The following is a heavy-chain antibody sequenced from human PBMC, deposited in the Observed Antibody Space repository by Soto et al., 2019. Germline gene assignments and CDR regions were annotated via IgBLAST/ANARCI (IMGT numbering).Heavy chain of an antibody. CDR3: ARDRHNNFFDP. D-gene: IGHD6-6*01. Sequence: PMSLPCTVSGGSMRSGGYYWTWIRQSPGKGLEWIGYIYYSGSTYYNPSLESRVAISLDTSRSQFSLTLHSVTAADTSIYYCARDRHNNFFDPWGQGILVTVSS. CDR1: GGSMRSGGYY. J-gene: IGHJ5*02. CDR2: IYYSGST. V-gene: IGHV4-31*03.